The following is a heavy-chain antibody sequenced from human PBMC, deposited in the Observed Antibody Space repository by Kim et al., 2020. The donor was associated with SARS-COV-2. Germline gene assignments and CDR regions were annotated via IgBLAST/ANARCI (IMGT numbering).Heavy chain of an antibody. CDR3: WKCSGSSCFDSYFDY. J-gene: IGHJ4*02. Sequence: DCGKGRFTIRRDNSKNTVYLQRDSLRVDDTAVYYCWKCSGSSCFDSYFDYWGQGTLVTVSS. V-gene: IGHV3-23*01. D-gene: IGHD2-15*01.